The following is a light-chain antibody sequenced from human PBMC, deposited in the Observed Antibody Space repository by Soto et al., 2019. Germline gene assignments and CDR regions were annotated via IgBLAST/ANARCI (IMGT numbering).Light chain of an antibody. Sequence: DIQLTQSPSFMSASVGDSVTITCRASQGISSYLAWYQQKPGKAPKLLIFAASTLQSGVPSRFSGSGSGTEFTPTISSLQTEDLATYYGQQLNSSPRTFGQGTKVEIK. J-gene: IGKJ1*01. CDR3: QQLNSSPRT. V-gene: IGKV1-9*01. CDR1: QGISSY. CDR2: AAS.